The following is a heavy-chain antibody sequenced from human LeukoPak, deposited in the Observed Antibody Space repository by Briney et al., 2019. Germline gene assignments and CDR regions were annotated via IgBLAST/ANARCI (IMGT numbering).Heavy chain of an antibody. D-gene: IGHD6-13*01. CDR3: ARGLGSSWYQFDY. J-gene: IGHJ4*02. CDR1: GFTFSSYA. V-gene: IGHV3-30*07. Sequence: GGSLRLSCAASGFTFSSYAMHWVRQAPGKGLEWVAVISYDGSNKYYADSVKGRFTISRDNSKNTLYLQMNSLRAEDTAVYYCARGLGSSWYQFDYWGQGTLVTVSS. CDR2: ISYDGSNK.